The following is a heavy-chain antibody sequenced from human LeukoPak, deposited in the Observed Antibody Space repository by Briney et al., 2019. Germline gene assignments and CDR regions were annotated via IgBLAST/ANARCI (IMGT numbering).Heavy chain of an antibody. J-gene: IGHJ4*02. CDR2: LYRRGST. CDR3: ARDVRNYYDSSGYYLFDY. Sequence: SETLSLTCTVSGYSISSCYYWGWIRQSPGKGLEGIGNLYRRGSTHYNPSLKSRVTISIDTSKNQFSLKLSFVAAEHTAVYYCARDVRNYYDSSGYYLFDYWGQGTLLTVSS. CDR1: GYSISSCYY. D-gene: IGHD3-22*01. V-gene: IGHV4-38-2*02.